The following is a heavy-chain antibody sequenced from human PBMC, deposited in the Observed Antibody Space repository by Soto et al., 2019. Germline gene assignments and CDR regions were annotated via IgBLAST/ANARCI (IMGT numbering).Heavy chain of an antibody. CDR1: GFTFRNYN. D-gene: IGHD2-21*01. CDR3: ARDIASPGGDYFDS. CDR2: ISTGGAYM. V-gene: IGHV3-21*06. Sequence: EVQLVESGGGLVKAGGSLRLFCTASGFTFRNYNMNWVRQAPGKGLEWVSSISTGGAYMFYADSVKGRFTISRDNARYSLFLQIDSPSAEDTAVYYCARDIASPGGDYFDSWGQGSLVTVSS. J-gene: IGHJ4*02.